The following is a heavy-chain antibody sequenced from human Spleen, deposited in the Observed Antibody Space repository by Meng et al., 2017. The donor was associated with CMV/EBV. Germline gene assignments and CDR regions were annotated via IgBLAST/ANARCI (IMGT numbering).Heavy chain of an antibody. CDR2: IFPADSDA. CDR1: GYFFNIHW. V-gene: IGHV5-51*01. J-gene: IGHJ4*02. CDR3: ARQDEYSPWVTFDY. D-gene: IGHD4-11*01. Sequence: KVSCKGSGYFFNIHWIGWVRQMPGKGPEWMGIIFPADSDARYSPSFQGQVTFSVDKSINTAYLQWSSLKASDTAVYYCARQDEYSPWVTFDYWGQGTPVTVSS.